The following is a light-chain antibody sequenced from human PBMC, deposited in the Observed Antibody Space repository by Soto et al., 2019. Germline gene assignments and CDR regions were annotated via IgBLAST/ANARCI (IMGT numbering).Light chain of an antibody. CDR3: QQYNNWPPVT. Sequence: EVVLTQSPGTLSLSPGDRVTLSCRASQSFSSYYLAWYQQKPGQAPRLLIYGASTRATGIPARFSGSGSGTEFTLTISSLQSEDFAVYYCQQYNNWPPVTFGQGTKVDIK. CDR1: QSFSSY. CDR2: GAS. V-gene: IGKV3-15*01. J-gene: IGKJ1*01.